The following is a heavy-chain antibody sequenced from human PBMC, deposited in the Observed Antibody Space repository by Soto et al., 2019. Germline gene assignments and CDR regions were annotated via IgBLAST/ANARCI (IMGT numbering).Heavy chain of an antibody. Sequence: GGSLRLSCAASGFIFSSYAMSWVRQAPGKGLEWVSAISGSGGSTYYADSVKGRFTISRDNSKNTLYLQMNSLRAEDTAVYYCAKDKISTSSCNWFDPWGQGTLVTLSS. V-gene: IGHV3-23*01. CDR1: GFIFSSYA. D-gene: IGHD2-2*01. CDR3: AKDKISTSSCNWFDP. J-gene: IGHJ5*02. CDR2: ISGSGGST.